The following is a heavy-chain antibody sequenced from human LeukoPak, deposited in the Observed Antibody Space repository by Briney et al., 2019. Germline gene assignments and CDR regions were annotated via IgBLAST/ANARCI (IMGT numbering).Heavy chain of an antibody. CDR2: IYWTDDK. V-gene: IGHV2-5*01. J-gene: IGHJ4*02. CDR3: AHSPTTYYYESAGLFDF. Sequence: SGPTLVKPTQTLTLTCTFSGFSLSTSGVGVGWIRQPPAKALEWLSLIYWTDDKGYSPSLKKRLTITKDTTKNQVVFTSTNMDPVDTAKYFCAHSPTTYYYESAGLFDFWGQGILVTVSS. D-gene: IGHD3-22*01. CDR1: GFSLSTSGVG.